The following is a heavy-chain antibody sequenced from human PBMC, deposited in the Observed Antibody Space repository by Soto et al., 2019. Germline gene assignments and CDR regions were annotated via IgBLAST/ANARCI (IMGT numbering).Heavy chain of an antibody. V-gene: IGHV3-30*14. CDR1: GFTFSSYA. Sequence: GGSLRLSCAASGFTFSSYAMHWVRQAPGKGLEWVAVISYDGSNKYYADYVKGRFTISRDNSRNTVYLQMNTLRAEDTAVYYCARDRVFYGMDVWGQGTTVTVSS. J-gene: IGHJ6*02. CDR2: ISYDGSNK. D-gene: IGHD3-10*01. CDR3: ARDRVFYGMDV.